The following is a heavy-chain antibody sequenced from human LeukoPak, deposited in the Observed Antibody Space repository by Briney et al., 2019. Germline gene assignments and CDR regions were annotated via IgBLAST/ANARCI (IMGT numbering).Heavy chain of an antibody. CDR1: GYTFTGYY. V-gene: IGHV1-2*02. CDR3: ARDGNSNTDYYYHMDV. D-gene: IGHD4-11*01. CDR2: INPNSGGT. J-gene: IGHJ6*03. Sequence: GASVKVSCKASGYTFTGYYMHWVRQAPGQGLEWMGWINPNSGGTNYAQKFQGRVTMTRDTSISTAYMELSRLRSDDTAVYYCARDGNSNTDYYYHMDVWGKGTTVTVSS.